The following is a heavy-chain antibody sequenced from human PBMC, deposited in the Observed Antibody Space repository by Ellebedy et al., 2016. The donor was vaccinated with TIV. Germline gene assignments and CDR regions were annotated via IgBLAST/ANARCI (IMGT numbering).Heavy chain of an antibody. V-gene: IGHV3-30*03. Sequence: GGSLRLSCAASGFTFSSYGMHWVRQAPGKGLEWVAVISYDGSNKYYADSVKGRFTISRDNSKNTLYLQMNSLRAEDTAVYYCARDLSPYGSGSYGHYWGQGTLVTVSS. D-gene: IGHD3-10*01. J-gene: IGHJ4*02. CDR2: ISYDGSNK. CDR3: ARDLSPYGSGSYGHY. CDR1: GFTFSSYG.